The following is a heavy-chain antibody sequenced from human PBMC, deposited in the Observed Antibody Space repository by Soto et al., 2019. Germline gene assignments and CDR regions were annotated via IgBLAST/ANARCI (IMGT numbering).Heavy chain of an antibody. V-gene: IGHV3-15*07. J-gene: IGHJ5*02. Sequence: GGSLRLSCAASGFSFSNAWMNWVRQAPGKGLEWVGRIKSKTDGGTTDYAAPVKGRFTISRDDSKNTLYLQMNSLKTEDTAVYYCTTDQSAIVVVPAANPWGQGTPVTVSS. CDR1: GFSFSNAW. CDR3: TTDQSAIVVVPAANP. D-gene: IGHD2-2*01. CDR2: IKSKTDGGTT.